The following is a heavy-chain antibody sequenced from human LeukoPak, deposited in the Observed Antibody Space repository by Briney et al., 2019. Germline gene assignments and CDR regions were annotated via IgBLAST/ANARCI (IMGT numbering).Heavy chain of an antibody. CDR1: GFTFSSYA. V-gene: IGHV3-23*01. Sequence: GGSLRLSCAASGFTFSSYAMSWVRQAPGKGLEWVSAISGSDGTTYYADSVKGRFAISRDNSKYTLYLQMNSLRAEDTAVYYCAKSRILGYCSGGSCYFNFDYWGQGTLVTVSS. J-gene: IGHJ4*02. CDR3: AKSRILGYCSGGSCYFNFDY. CDR2: ISGSDGTT. D-gene: IGHD2-15*01.